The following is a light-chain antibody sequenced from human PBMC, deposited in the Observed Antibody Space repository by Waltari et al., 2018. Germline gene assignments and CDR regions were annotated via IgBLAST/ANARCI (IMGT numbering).Light chain of an antibody. CDR3: QSYDSSLSGSVV. Sequence: QSVLTQPPSVSGAPGQRVTIPRPGSSSNIGAGYDVHWYQQLPGTAPKLLIYGNSNRPSGVPDRFSGSKSGTSASLAITGLQAEDEADYYCQSYDSSLSGSVVFGGGTKLTVL. J-gene: IGLJ2*01. CDR2: GNS. V-gene: IGLV1-40*01. CDR1: SSNIGAGYD.